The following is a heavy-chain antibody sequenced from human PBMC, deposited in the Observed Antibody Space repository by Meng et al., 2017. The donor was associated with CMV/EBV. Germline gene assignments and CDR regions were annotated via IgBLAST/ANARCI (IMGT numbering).Heavy chain of an antibody. CDR2: IYYSGST. CDR1: GGSISSSSYY. Sequence: QLQLQESGPGLVKPSETLSLTCTVSGGSISSSSYYWGWIRQPPGKGLEWIGSIYYSGSTYYNPSLKSRVTISVDTSRNQFSLKLSSVTAADTAVYYCARYSGSYYSYWGQGTLVTVSS. CDR3: ARYSGSYYSY. V-gene: IGHV4-39*01. D-gene: IGHD1-26*01. J-gene: IGHJ4*02.